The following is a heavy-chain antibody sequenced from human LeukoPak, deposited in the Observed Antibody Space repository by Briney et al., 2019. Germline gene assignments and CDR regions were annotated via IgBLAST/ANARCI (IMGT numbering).Heavy chain of an antibody. CDR3: AREGTQQWLVYYYYYYMDV. D-gene: IGHD6-19*01. V-gene: IGHV3-7*01. CDR1: GFTFSSYE. CDR2: INQDGGEI. J-gene: IGHJ6*03. Sequence: GGSLRLSCAASGFTFSSYEMNWVRQAPGKGLEWVASINQDGGEIHYVDSVKGRFTISRDNAKNSLYLQMNSLRAEDTAVYYCAREGTQQWLVYYYYYYMDVWGKGTTVTVSS.